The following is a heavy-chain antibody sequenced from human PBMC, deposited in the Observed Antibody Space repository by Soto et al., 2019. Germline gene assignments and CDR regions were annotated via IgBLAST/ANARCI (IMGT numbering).Heavy chain of an antibody. D-gene: IGHD1-1*01. CDR3: ARAELERGEVGYFGMDV. V-gene: IGHV1-18*03. CDR2: ISAHTGSS. J-gene: IGHJ6*02. Sequence: QVQLVQSGAEVKKPGASVKVSCKASGYTFTSSGMSWVRQAPGQGLEWMGWISAHTGSSEYAQMLQGRVTMTRDTSATTAYMELRSLRSDDMAVYYCARAELERGEVGYFGMDVWGQGTTVTVSS. CDR1: GYTFTSSG.